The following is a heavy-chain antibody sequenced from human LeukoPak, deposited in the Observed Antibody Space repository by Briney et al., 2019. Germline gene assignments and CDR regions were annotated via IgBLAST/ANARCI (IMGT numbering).Heavy chain of an antibody. CDR3: ARADTAMADFDY. CDR1: GYSIGSGYY. Sequence: SETLSLTCAVSGYSIGSGYYWGWIRQPPGKGLEWIGSIYHSGSTYYNPSLKSRVTISVDTSKNQFSLKLSSVTAADTAVYYCARADTAMADFDYWGQGTLVTVSS. CDR2: IYHSGST. J-gene: IGHJ4*02. D-gene: IGHD5-18*01. V-gene: IGHV4-38-2*01.